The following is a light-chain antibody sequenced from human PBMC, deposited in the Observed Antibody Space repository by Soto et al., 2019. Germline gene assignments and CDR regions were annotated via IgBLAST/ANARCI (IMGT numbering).Light chain of an antibody. CDR1: SSDVGGYNF. Sequence: QSVLTQPSSLSVSPGQSITISFTGTSSDVGGYNFVSWYQQHPGKAPKLMIYEVSNRPSGVSNRFSGSKSGSTASLTISGLQAEDDADYYCSSYTSSSTLYVFGTGTKVTVL. V-gene: IGLV2-14*01. CDR3: SSYTSSSTLYV. CDR2: EVS. J-gene: IGLJ1*01.